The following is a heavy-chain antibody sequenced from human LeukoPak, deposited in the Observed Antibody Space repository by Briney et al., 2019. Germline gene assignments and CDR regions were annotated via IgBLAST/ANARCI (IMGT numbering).Heavy chain of an antibody. V-gene: IGHV4-59*10. Sequence: PSETLSLTCAVYGGSFSGYYWSWIRQPAGKGLEWIGRLYNSGSTKYNPSLKSRVSMSVDTSKNQFSLKLTSVTAADTAVYFCATGESLDFWGQGTLVTVSS. D-gene: IGHD1-14*01. J-gene: IGHJ4*02. CDR2: LYNSGST. CDR3: ATGESLDF. CDR1: GGSFSGYY.